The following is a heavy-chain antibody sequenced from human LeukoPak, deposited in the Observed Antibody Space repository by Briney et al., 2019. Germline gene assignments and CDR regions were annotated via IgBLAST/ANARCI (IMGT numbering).Heavy chain of an antibody. J-gene: IGHJ6*03. Sequence: ASVKVSCKASGYTFTGYYMHWVRQAPGQGLEWMGWINPNGGGTNYAQKFQGRVTMTRDTSISTAYMELSRLRSDDTAVYYCARYSYYYYYMDVWGKGTTVTVSS. CDR2: INPNGGGT. CDR3: ARYSYYYYYMDV. CDR1: GYTFTGYY. V-gene: IGHV1-2*02.